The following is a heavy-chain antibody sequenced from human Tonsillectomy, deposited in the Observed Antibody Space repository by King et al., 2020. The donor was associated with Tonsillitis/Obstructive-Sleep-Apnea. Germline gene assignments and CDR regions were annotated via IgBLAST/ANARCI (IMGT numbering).Heavy chain of an antibody. D-gene: IGHD3-22*01. Sequence: QLVQSGAEVKKPGASVKVSCEASGYTFISYGISWVRQAPGQGLEWMGWISAYNGHTNYAQKLQGRVTMTTDTSTSTAYMELRSLRSDDTAVYYCARDSMSHYFDSSSYYTFDYWGQGTLVTVSS. CDR1: GYTFISYG. V-gene: IGHV1-18*01. J-gene: IGHJ4*02. CDR3: ARDSMSHYFDSSSYYTFDY. CDR2: ISAYNGHT.